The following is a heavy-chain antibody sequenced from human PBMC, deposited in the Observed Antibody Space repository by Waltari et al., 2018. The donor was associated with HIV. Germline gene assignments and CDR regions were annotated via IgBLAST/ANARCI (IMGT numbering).Heavy chain of an antibody. V-gene: IGHV1-18*01. D-gene: IGHD3-10*01. J-gene: IGHJ4*02. Sequence: QVQLVQSGAEVKKPGASVKVSCKASGYPFTSYGISWVRQAPGQGLEWMGWISAYNGNTNYAQKLQGRVTMTTDTSTSTAYMELRSLRSDDTAVYYCARDKTTYYYGSGVSYWGQGTLVTVSS. CDR3: ARDKTTYYYGSGVSY. CDR1: GYPFTSYG. CDR2: ISAYNGNT.